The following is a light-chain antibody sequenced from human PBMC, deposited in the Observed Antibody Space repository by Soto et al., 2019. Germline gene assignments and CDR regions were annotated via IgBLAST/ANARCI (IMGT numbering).Light chain of an antibody. J-gene: IGKJ1*01. CDR3: ELYGSSPRT. CDR1: QSVSRSY. V-gene: IGKV3-20*01. CDR2: GIS. Sequence: EIVLTQSPGTLYLSQGERATLSCRASQSVSRSYLARYQQKPGQAPRLLIYGISSRHTGIPDRFSGSRSGTDVTLTISRREPEDFAVYYCELYGSSPRTFGQGTKVDIK.